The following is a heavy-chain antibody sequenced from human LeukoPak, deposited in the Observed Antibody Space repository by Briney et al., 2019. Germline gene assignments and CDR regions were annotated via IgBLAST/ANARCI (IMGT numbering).Heavy chain of an antibody. D-gene: IGHD3-3*01. CDR3: ATLGGY. Sequence: GGSLRLSCAASGLTFSSYAMSWVRQAPGKGLEWVSTFSSSGANTYYADSVKGRFTISRDNSKNTLYLQMNSLRAEDTAVYYCATLGGYWGQGTLVTVSS. CDR2: FSSSGANT. J-gene: IGHJ4*02. V-gene: IGHV3-23*01. CDR1: GLTFSSYA.